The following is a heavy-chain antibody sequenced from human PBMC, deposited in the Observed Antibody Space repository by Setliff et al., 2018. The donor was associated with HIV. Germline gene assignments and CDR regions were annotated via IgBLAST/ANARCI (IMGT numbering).Heavy chain of an antibody. CDR1: GFTFSNYW. J-gene: IGHJ4*02. CDR3: AKDPPGFSHFLDY. V-gene: IGHV3-23*01. CDR2: ISGGGDDT. Sequence: PGGSLRLSCVASGFTFSNYWMHWVRQAPGKGLVWVSGISGGGDDTSDADSVKGRFTISRDNSKNTVYLQMNSLRADDTAVYFCAKDPPGFSHFLDYWGQGAVVTVSS.